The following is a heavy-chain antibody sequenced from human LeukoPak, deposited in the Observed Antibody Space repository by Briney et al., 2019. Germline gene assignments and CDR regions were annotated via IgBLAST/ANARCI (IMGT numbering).Heavy chain of an antibody. CDR3: ARELLNAPTPGAY. Sequence: SETLSLTCAVSIDSTNGNYWSWVRLSPGKGLEWIGEVHRSGGTNYKPSLKRRVTISIDRSKDQTSLDLTSVTAADTAVYYCARELLNAPTPGAYWGQGILVTVSS. D-gene: IGHD2-21*01. CDR1: IDSTNGNY. V-gene: IGHV4-4*02. J-gene: IGHJ4*02. CDR2: VHRSGGT.